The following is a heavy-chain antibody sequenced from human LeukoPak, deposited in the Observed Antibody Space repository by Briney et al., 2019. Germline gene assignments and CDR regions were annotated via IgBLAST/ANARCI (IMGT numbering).Heavy chain of an antibody. V-gene: IGHV3-66*01. Sequence: PGGSLRLSSPASGFTVSSSYMSWVRQAPGKGLEWVSIISSAGTTYYADSVKGRFTISRDNSKNTVYLQVNSLRDEDTAVYYCARDLEAANTYYFDYWGQGTMVTVSS. CDR1: GFTVSSSY. CDR2: ISSAGTT. J-gene: IGHJ4*02. D-gene: IGHD6-13*01. CDR3: ARDLEAANTYYFDY.